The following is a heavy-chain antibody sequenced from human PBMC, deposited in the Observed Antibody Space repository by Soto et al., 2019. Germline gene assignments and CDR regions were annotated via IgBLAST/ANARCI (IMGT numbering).Heavy chain of an antibody. CDR3: ARVEFLPATGARGAFDI. J-gene: IGHJ3*02. D-gene: IGHD1-1*01. CDR2: IKQDGSEK. Sequence: EVQLVESGGGLVQPGGSLRLSCAASRFTFINYWMSWVRQAPGKGLEWVANIKQDGSEKYYVDSVEGRFTISRDNAKKSIYLQMNSLRAEDTAVYYCARVEFLPATGARGAFDILGQGAMVTVSS. V-gene: IGHV3-7*05. CDR1: RFTFINYW.